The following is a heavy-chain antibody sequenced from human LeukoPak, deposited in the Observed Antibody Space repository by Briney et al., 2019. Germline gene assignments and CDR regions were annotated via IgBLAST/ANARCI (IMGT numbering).Heavy chain of an antibody. Sequence: SETLSLTCAVSGGSISSSNWWSWVRQPPGKGLEWIGEIYHSGSINYNPSLKSRVTISVDKSKNQFSLKLSSVTAADTAVYYCARSDMVRGVIRSYYGMDVWGQGTTVTVSS. CDR2: IYHSGSI. V-gene: IGHV4-4*02. CDR3: ARSDMVRGVIRSYYGMDV. J-gene: IGHJ6*02. CDR1: GGSISSSNW. D-gene: IGHD3-10*01.